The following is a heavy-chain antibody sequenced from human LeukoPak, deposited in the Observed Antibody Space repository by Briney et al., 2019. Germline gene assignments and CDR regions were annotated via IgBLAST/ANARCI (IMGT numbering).Heavy chain of an antibody. D-gene: IGHD3-10*01. CDR2: IKRKTEGGTT. Sequence: PGGSLRLSCAASGFTFSDAWMNWVRQAPGKGLEWVGRIKRKTEGGTTDYVAPVKGRFIISRDDSKNTLNLQMNSLKTEDTAFYYCTTGNFGPYWGQGTLVTVSS. CDR1: GFTFSDAW. J-gene: IGHJ4*02. V-gene: IGHV3-15*07. CDR3: TTGNFGPY.